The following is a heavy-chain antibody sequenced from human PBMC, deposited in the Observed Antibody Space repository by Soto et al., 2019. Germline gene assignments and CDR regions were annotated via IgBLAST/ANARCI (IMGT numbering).Heavy chain of an antibody. Sequence: EVHLVESGGGLVQPGGSLRLSCAASGYSVSYRYMSWVRQAPGKGLEWVSVMFSDGNTFYADSVRGRFTISRDNSRNTVYLQMDILRVEDTAVYYCTTPSGGYWGQGTLVAVSS. CDR1: GYSVSYRY. CDR3: TTPSGGY. J-gene: IGHJ4*02. CDR2: MFSDGNT. D-gene: IGHD3-10*01. V-gene: IGHV3-66*01.